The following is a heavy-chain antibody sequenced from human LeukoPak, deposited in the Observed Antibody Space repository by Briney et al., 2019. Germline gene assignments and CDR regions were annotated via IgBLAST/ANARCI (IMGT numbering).Heavy chain of an antibody. CDR3: ARGADYDILTGYMDV. CDR1: GFTLSSYW. D-gene: IGHD3-9*01. CDR2: IKQDGSEK. J-gene: IGHJ6*03. V-gene: IGHV3-7*01. Sequence: GSLRLSCAASGFTLSSYWMSWVRQAPGKGLEWVANIKQDGSEKYYVDSVKGRFTISRDNAKNSLYLQMNSLRAEDTAVYYCARGADYDILTGYMDVWGKGTTVTVSS.